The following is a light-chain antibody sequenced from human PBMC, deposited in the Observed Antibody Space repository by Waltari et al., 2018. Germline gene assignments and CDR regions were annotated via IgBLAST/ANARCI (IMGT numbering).Light chain of an antibody. Sequence: DIQMTQSPSSLSASVGDSITITCRASQSISSSLNWYQQKSGEAPKLLISAASGLQSGVPSRFSGSGSGTDFTLSISSLQPEEFATYYCQQSYSPPPAFGQGTKVEIK. J-gene: IGKJ1*01. V-gene: IGKV1-39*01. CDR1: QSISSS. CDR2: AAS. CDR3: QQSYSPPPA.